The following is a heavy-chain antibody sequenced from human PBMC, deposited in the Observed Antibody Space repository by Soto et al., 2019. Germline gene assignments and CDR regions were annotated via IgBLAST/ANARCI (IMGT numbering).Heavy chain of an antibody. CDR1: GLTFSSYW. Sequence: EVQLVESGGGLVQPGGSLRLSCEASGLTFSSYWMSWVRQAPGKGLEWVAIIKEDGTEIYYVDSVKGRFTISRDNAKNSRYLQMNSRRAEDTAVYYCARDGDGYNRVAFDIWGQGTMVTVSS. D-gene: IGHD5-12*01. CDR3: ARDGDGYNRVAFDI. CDR2: IKEDGTEI. V-gene: IGHV3-7*04. J-gene: IGHJ3*02.